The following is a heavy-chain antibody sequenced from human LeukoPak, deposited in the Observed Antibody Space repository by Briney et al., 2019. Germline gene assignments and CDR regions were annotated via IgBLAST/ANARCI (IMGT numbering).Heavy chain of an antibody. D-gene: IGHD2-15*01. Sequence: PGGSLRLSCAASGFTFSSYGMHWVRQAPGKGLEWVAFIRYDGSNKYYADSVKGRFTISRDNSKNTLYLQMNSLRAEDTAVYYCAREGFVVVVYYYYYMDVWGKGTTVTVSS. J-gene: IGHJ6*03. CDR1: GFTFSSYG. CDR3: AREGFVVVVYYYYYMDV. V-gene: IGHV3-30*02. CDR2: IRYDGSNK.